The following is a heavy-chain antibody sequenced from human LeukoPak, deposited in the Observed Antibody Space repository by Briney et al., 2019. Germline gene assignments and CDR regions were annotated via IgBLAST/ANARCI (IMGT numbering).Heavy chain of an antibody. CDR2: IYYSGST. V-gene: IGHV4-39*07. CDR3: ARDTYYYGSGTYYFNY. CDR1: GGSISSSSYY. J-gene: IGHJ4*02. Sequence: SETLSLTCTVSGGSISSSSYYWGWIRQPPGKGLEWIGSIYYSGSTNYNPSLKSRVTMSVDTSKNQFSLKLTSVTAADTAVYYCARDTYYYGSGTYYFNYWGQGTLVTVSS. D-gene: IGHD3-10*01.